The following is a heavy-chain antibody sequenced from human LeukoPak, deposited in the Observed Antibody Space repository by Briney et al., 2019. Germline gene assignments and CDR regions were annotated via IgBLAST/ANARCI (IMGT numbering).Heavy chain of an antibody. J-gene: IGHJ4*02. D-gene: IGHD5-12*01. CDR3: ARDTSGYDY. CDR2: IKQDGSEK. Sequence: QPGGSLRLSCAASGYPFSSFSMSWVRQAPGKGLEWVANIKQDGSEKYYVDSVKGRFTISRDNAKNSLYLQMNSLRAEDTAVYYCARDTSGYDYWGQGTLVTVSS. CDR1: GYPFSSFS. V-gene: IGHV3-7*04.